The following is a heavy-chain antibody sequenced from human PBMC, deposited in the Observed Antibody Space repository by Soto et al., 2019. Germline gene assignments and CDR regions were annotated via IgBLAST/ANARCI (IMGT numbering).Heavy chain of an antibody. V-gene: IGHV4-59*01. CDR2: IYYSGST. Sequence: SETLSLTCSVSGGSISGYYWSWIRQPPGKGLEWIGYIYYSGSTSYNPSLRGRVTISVDTSRNQFSLKLISVTAADTAVYYCARYGGSNLKKFDLWGQGTLVTVSS. CDR3: ARYGGSNLKKFDL. D-gene: IGHD1-1*01. CDR1: GGSISGYY. J-gene: IGHJ4*02.